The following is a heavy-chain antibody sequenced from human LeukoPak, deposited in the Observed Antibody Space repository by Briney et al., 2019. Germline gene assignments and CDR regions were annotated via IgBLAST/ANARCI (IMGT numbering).Heavy chain of an antibody. CDR3: AKADSWNYLPLDC. Sequence: SETLSLTCTVSGGSISSYYWSWIRQPAGKGLEWIGHIYTSGSTKYNPSLKSRITMSVDTSKNQFSLKLSSVTAADTAVYYCAKADSWNYLPLDCWGQGTLVTVSS. J-gene: IGHJ4*02. CDR2: IYTSGST. D-gene: IGHD1-7*01. V-gene: IGHV4-4*07. CDR1: GGSISSYY.